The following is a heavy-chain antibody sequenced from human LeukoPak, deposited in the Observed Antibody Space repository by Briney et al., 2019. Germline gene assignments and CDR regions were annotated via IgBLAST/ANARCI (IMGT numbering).Heavy chain of an antibody. CDR1: GGSFSGYY. D-gene: IGHD3-10*01. Sequence: WETLSLTCAVHGGSFSGYYWSWIRQPPGKGLEWIGEINHSGSTNYNPSLKSRVTISVDTSKNQFSLKLSSVTAADTAVYYCARGCPLLLWFGELRGDWFDPWGQGTLVTVSS. V-gene: IGHV4-34*01. CDR2: INHSGST. CDR3: ARGCPLLLWFGELRGDWFDP. J-gene: IGHJ5*02.